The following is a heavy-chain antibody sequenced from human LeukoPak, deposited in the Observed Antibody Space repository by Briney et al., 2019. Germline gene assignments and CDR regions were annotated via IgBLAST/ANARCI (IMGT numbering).Heavy chain of an antibody. CDR1: GGSISSSSYY. J-gene: IGHJ6*03. Sequence: SETLSLTCTVSGGSISSSSYYWGWIRQPPGKGLEWIGSIHYSGSTYYNPSLKSRVTISVDTSKNQFSLKLSSVTAADTAVYYCARIPHEARLEWLSGYNYYYMDVWGKGTTVTVSS. CDR3: ARIPHEARLEWLSGYNYYYMDV. V-gene: IGHV4-39*01. D-gene: IGHD3-3*01. CDR2: IHYSGST.